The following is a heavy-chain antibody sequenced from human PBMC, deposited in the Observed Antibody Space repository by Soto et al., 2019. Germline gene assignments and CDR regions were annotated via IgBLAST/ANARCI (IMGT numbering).Heavy chain of an antibody. CDR3: ARHGYNYGGGYFDY. CDR1: GFTFSNAW. D-gene: IGHD5-18*01. CDR2: IKSKTDGGST. J-gene: IGHJ4*02. Sequence: GGSLRLSCAASGFTFSNAWMNWVRQAPGKGLEWVGRIKSKTDGGSTYYADSVKGRFTISRDNSKNTLYLQMNSLRAEDTAVYYCARHGYNYGGGYFDYWGQGTLVTVSS. V-gene: IGHV3-15*07.